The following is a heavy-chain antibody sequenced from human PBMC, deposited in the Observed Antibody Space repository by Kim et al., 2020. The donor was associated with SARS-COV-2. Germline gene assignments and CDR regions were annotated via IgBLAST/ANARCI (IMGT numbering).Heavy chain of an antibody. D-gene: IGHD1-26*01. CDR1: GFTFSSYS. V-gene: IGHV3-21*01. Sequence: GGSLRLSCAASGFTFSSYSMNWVRQAPGKGLEWVSSISSSSSYIYYADSVKGRFTISRDNAKNSLYLQMNSLRAEDTAVYYCARSGHSGSLRDAFDIWGQGTMVTVSS. J-gene: IGHJ3*02. CDR3: ARSGHSGSLRDAFDI. CDR2: ISSSSSYI.